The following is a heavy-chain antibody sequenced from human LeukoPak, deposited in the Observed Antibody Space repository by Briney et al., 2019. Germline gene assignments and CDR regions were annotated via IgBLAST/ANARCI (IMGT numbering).Heavy chain of an antibody. CDR3: AKSRYCSSTSCLGYFDY. Sequence: GGSLRLSCAASGFTFDDYAMHWVRQAPGKGLEWVSLISWDGGSTYYADSVKGRFTISGDNSKNSLYLQMNSLRAEDTALYYCAKSRYCSSTSCLGYFDYWGQGTLVTVSS. CDR2: ISWDGGST. CDR1: GFTFDDYA. J-gene: IGHJ4*02. D-gene: IGHD2-2*01. V-gene: IGHV3-43D*03.